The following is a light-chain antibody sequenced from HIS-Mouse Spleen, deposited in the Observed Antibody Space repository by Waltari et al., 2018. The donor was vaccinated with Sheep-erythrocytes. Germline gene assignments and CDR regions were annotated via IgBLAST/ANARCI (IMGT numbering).Light chain of an antibody. J-gene: IGLJ3*02. V-gene: IGLV2-8*01. CDR1: LRPLGGYNL. CDR3: SSYAGSNNWV. CDR2: EVS. Sequence: QSALTQPPSPPGSPGRSVTISCHGPLRPLGGYNLVSWYQQHPGKAPKLMIYEVSKQPSGVPDRFSGSKSGNTASLTVSGLQAEDEADYYCSSYAGSNNWVFGGGTKLTVL.